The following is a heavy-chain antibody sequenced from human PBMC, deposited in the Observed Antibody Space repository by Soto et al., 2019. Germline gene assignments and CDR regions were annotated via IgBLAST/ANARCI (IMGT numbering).Heavy chain of an antibody. Sequence: PRRLSCATSGFTCISYGMHWVRQAPGKGLEWVAVISYDGSNKYYADSVKGRFTISRDNSKNTLYLQMNSLRAEDTAVYYCAKGIERFDYRGQGTLVTVSS. J-gene: IGHJ4*02. CDR3: AKGIERFDY. CDR2: ISYDGSNK. CDR1: GFTCISYG. V-gene: IGHV3-30*18. D-gene: IGHD2-15*01.